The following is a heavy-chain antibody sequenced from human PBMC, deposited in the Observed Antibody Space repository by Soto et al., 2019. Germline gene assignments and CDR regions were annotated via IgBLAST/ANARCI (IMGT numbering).Heavy chain of an antibody. CDR3: AKDRRAGGNSAYYFDF. J-gene: IGHJ4*02. V-gene: IGHV3-23*01. CDR1: GFKFSNYA. Sequence: GGSLRLSCAASGFKFSNYAMSWVRQAPGKGLEWVSLISATGGGTYYADSVKGRFTISRDNSHNTLYLQVHSLTAEDTAVYYCAKDRRAGGNSAYYFDFWGQGAQVTVSS. CDR2: ISATGGGT. D-gene: IGHD3-16*01.